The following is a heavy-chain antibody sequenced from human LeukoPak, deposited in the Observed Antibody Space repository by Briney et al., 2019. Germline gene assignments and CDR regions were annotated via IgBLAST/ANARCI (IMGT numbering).Heavy chain of an antibody. CDR2: IKQDGGQI. V-gene: IGHV3-7*03. J-gene: IGHJ4*02. D-gene: IGHD5-18*01. Sequence: SGGSLRLSCAASEFTFSSYWMSWVRQAPGKGLEWVANIKQDGGQIYYLESVKGRFTISRDNSKNTLYLQMNSLRAEDTAVYYCAKEGDYSYGSEYYFDYWGQGTLVTVSS. CDR3: AKEGDYSYGSEYYFDY. CDR1: EFTFSSYW.